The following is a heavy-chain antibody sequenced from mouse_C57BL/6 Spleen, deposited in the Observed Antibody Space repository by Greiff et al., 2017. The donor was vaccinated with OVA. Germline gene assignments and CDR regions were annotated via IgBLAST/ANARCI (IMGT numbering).Heavy chain of an antibody. CDR1: GYTFTSYW. J-gene: IGHJ4*01. Sequence: QVQLQQPGAELVRPGSSVKLSCKASGYTFTSYWMHWVKQRPIQGLEWIGNIDPSDSETHYNQKFKDKATLTVDKSSSTAYMQLSSLTSEDTAVYYCAREDYYAMGYWGQGTTVTVAS. CDR3: AREDYYAMGY. V-gene: IGHV1-52*01. CDR2: IDPSDSET.